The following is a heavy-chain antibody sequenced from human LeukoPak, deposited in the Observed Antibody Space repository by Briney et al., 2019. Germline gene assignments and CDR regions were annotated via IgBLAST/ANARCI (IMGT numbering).Heavy chain of an antibody. V-gene: IGHV3-53*01. J-gene: IGHJ3*02. CDR2: TSRGANT. CDR1: EFSLILDY. D-gene: IGHD3-22*01. CDR3: ARKDRGAFDI. Sequence: ECSLILACLSIEFSLILDYMGWVRHAPGKGVALVSVTSRGANTYYTDSVKGRFTISRDNSKNTLSLKMRSMRVEDTAVYYCARKDRGAFDIWGQGKMVTVSS.